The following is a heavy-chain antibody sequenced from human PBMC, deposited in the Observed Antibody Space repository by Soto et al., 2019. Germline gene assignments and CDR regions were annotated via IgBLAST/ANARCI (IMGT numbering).Heavy chain of an antibody. CDR3: ARDGYCSGGSCYSVPVFDY. J-gene: IGHJ4*02. CDR2: ISNDESDT. D-gene: IGHD2-15*01. Sequence: GGSLRLSCAASGFTFSNNGMHWVRQAPGKGLVWVSFISNDESDTYYVDSVKGRFSISRDNSQNTLYLKMNSLRGEDTAVYYCARDGYCSGGSCYSVPVFDYWGQGTLVTVSS. V-gene: IGHV3-30*03. CDR1: GFTFSNNG.